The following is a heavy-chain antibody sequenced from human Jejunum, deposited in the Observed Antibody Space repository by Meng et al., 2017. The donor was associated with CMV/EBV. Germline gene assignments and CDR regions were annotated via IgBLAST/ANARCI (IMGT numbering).Heavy chain of an antibody. J-gene: IGHJ4*02. D-gene: IGHD4-23*01. CDR1: GYTFTAYW. CDR2: IHPSAGAI. V-gene: IGHV1-2*06. Sequence: SCKASGYTFTAYWTHWVRQAPGRGLEWMGRIHPSAGAIDYAQKFQGRVTMTRDTSISTVYMDLGSLTSDDTAVYYCTRDYSGNWAIDYWGQGTLVTVSS. CDR3: TRDYSGNWAIDY.